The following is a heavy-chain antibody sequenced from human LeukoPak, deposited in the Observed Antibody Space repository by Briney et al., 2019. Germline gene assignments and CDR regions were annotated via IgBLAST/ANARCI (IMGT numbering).Heavy chain of an antibody. D-gene: IGHD5-18*01. J-gene: IGHJ4*02. V-gene: IGHV4-34*01. CDR3: ARGLRGYSYGLSLYFDY. CDR2: INHSGST. CDR1: GGSLSGYY. Sequence: SETLSLTCAVYGGSLSGYYWSWIRQPPGKGLEWIGEINHSGSTNYNPSLKSRVTISVDTSKNQFSLKLSSVTAADTAVYYCARGLRGYSYGLSLYFDYWGQGTLVTVSS.